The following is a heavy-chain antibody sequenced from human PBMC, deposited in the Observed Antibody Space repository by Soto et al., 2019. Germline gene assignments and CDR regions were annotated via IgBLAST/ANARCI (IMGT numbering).Heavy chain of an antibody. J-gene: IGHJ6*02. D-gene: IGHD3-22*01. CDR1: GFTFSSYA. Sequence: GGSLRLSCAASGFTFSSYAMSWVRQAPGKGLEWVSAISGSGGSTYYADSVKGRFTISRDNSKNTLYLQMNSLRAEDTAVYYCANSPSSGYYYYYGMDVWGQGTTVTVSS. CDR2: ISGSGGST. V-gene: IGHV3-23*01. CDR3: ANSPSSGYYYYYGMDV.